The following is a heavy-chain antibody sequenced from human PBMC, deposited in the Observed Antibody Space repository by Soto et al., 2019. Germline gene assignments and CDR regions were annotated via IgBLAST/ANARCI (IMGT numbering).Heavy chain of an antibody. J-gene: IGHJ6*02. CDR3: ARDGERDTGLNFYYYLHGMDA. CDR2: IIPIFGTA. Sequence: SVKVSCKASGGTFSSYAISWVRQAPGQGLEWMGGIIPIFGTANYAQKFQGEMTMTTDTATSTAYMDLRSLRSDDTAVYYCARDGERDTGLNFYYYLHGMDAWGQGTRVTVSS. D-gene: IGHD1-1*01. V-gene: IGHV1-69*05. CDR1: GGTFSSYA.